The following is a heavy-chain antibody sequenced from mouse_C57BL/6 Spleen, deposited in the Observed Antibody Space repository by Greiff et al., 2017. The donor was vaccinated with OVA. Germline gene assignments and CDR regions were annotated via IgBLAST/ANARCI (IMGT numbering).Heavy chain of an antibody. CDR2: INPSSGYT. CDR1: GYTFTSYT. J-gene: IGHJ1*03. D-gene: IGHD4-1*01. CDR3: ARSPSWDCWYFDV. V-gene: IGHV1-4*01. Sequence: QVQLQQSGAELARPGASVKMSCKASGYTFTSYTMHWVKQRPGQGLEWIGYINPSSGYTKYNQKFKDKATLTADKSSSTAYMQLSSLTSEDSEVYYCARSPSWDCWYFDVWGTGTTVTVSS.